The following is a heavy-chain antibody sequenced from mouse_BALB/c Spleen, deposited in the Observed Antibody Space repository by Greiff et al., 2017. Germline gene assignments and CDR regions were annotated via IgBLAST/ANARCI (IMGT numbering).Heavy chain of an antibody. D-gene: IGHD1-1*01. Sequence: VQLQQSGTVLARPGASVKMSCKASGYSFTSYWMHWVKQRPGQGLEWIGAIYPGNSDTSYNQKFKGKAKLTAVTSASTAYMELSSLTNEDSAVYYCTRSYYYGSGYFDVWGAGTTVTVSS. CDR2: IYPGNSDT. V-gene: IGHV1-5*01. CDR3: TRSYYYGSGYFDV. CDR1: GYSFTSYW. J-gene: IGHJ1*01.